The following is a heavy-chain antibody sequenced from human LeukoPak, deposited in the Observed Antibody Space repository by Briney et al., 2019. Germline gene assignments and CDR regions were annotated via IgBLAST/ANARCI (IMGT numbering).Heavy chain of an antibody. CDR2: LSSGGSMI. CDR1: GFTFSDYY. D-gene: IGHD3-10*01. J-gene: IGHJ4*02. V-gene: IGHV3-11*01. Sequence: PGGSVRLSCVASGFTFSDYYINWIRQAPRMGLEWIAYLSSGGSMIYYADSVKGRFAISRDNAKNSVYLQMNSLRAEDTALYYCARKIYGSDNYIDYWGQGTLVTVSS. CDR3: ARKIYGSDNYIDY.